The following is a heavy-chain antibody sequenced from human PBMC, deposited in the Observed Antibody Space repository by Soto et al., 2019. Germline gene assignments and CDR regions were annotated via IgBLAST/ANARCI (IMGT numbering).Heavy chain of an antibody. D-gene: IGHD6-19*01. CDR3: ARSSQWLVGGLDY. CDR2: ISSSSSTI. J-gene: IGHJ4*02. Sequence: EVQLVESGGGLVQPGGSLRLSCAASGFTFSSYNMNWVRQAPGKGLEWVSYISSSSSTIYYADSVKGRFTISRDNAKNSLYLQMNGLRAEDTAVYYCARSSQWLVGGLDYWGQGTLVTVSS. V-gene: IGHV3-48*01. CDR1: GFTFSSYN.